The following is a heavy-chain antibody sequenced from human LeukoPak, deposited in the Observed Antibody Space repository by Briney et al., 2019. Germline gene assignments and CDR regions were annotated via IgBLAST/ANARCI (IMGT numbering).Heavy chain of an antibody. CDR1: GFTFSSYS. V-gene: IGHV3-48*04. CDR2: ISSSSSTI. CDR3: ARDRGGSYSAIDY. Sequence: GGSLRLSCAASGFTFSSYSMNWIRQAPGKGLEWVSFISSSSSTIYYADSVKGRFTISRDNAKNSLYLQMNSLRAEDTAVYYCARDRGGSYSAIDYWGQGTLVTVSS. D-gene: IGHD1-26*01. J-gene: IGHJ4*02.